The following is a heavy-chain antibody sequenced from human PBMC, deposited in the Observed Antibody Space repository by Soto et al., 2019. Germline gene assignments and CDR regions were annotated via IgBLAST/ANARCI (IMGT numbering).Heavy chain of an antibody. D-gene: IGHD3-16*01. CDR3: ARGKVGEAATRLSRFDP. J-gene: IGHJ5*02. Sequence: SETLSLTCTVSGGSISSYYWSWIRQPAGKGLEWIGRIYTSVSTNYNPSLKSRVSMSVDMSKNQFSLKVTSVTAADTAVYYCARGKVGEAATRLSRFDPWGQGTLVTVSS. CDR1: GGSISSYY. CDR2: IYTSVST. V-gene: IGHV4-4*07.